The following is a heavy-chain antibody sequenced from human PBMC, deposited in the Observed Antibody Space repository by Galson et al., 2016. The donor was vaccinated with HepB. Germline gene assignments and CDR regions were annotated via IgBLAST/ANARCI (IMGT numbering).Heavy chain of an antibody. CDR1: GGTFRSDG. CDR2: IIPDFGTA. V-gene: IGHV1-69*13. J-gene: IGHJ5*02. CDR3: ARGESVVVAAARSNWFDP. D-gene: IGHD2-15*01. Sequence: SVKVSCKASGGTFRSDGINWVRQAPGQGLEWMGGIIPDFGTANYAQKFQDRVTISADDSTNTIYMELSSLRSDDTAVYYCARGESVVVAAARSNWFDPWGQGTLVTVSS.